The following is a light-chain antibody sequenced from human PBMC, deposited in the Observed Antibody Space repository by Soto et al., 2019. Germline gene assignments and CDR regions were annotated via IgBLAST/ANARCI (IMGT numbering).Light chain of an antibody. Sequence: QSALTQPASVSGSPGQSITISCTGTTSDIGGYNYVSWYQQHPRRAPKLMIYEVSNRPSGISNRFSGSKSGNTASLTISVLQAEDEADYYCSSYTSSSTYVFGTGTQLTVL. CDR1: TSDIGGYNY. J-gene: IGLJ6*01. CDR3: SSYTSSSTYV. CDR2: EVS. V-gene: IGLV2-14*01.